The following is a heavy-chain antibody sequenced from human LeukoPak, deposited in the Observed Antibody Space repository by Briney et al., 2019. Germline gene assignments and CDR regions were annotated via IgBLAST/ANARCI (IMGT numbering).Heavy chain of an antibody. CDR1: GGSINNYY. Sequence: SETLSLTCTVSGGSINNYYWSWIRQPPGKGLEWIGYIYYSGSTNYNPSLKSRVTISVDRSKNQFSLKLSSVTAADTAVYYCAAGSGWFGRAFDIWGQGTMVTVSS. CDR2: IYYSGST. V-gene: IGHV4-59*12. CDR3: AAGSGWFGRAFDI. D-gene: IGHD6-19*01. J-gene: IGHJ3*02.